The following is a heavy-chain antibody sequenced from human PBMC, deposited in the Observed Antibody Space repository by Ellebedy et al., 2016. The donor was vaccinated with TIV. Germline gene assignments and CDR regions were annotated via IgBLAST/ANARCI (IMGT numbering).Heavy chain of an antibody. CDR2: ISTKADTYAT. CDR1: GFSLSGST. V-gene: IGHV3-73*01. D-gene: IGHD3-10*01. J-gene: IGHJ4*02. Sequence: GESLKISCAVSGFSLSGSTVNLVRRTSGRGLEWVGRISTKADTYATAYAVSVKGSFIISRDDSQNTAYLQMDSLRAEDTAVYFCERAPRGGTDYWGQGTLVTVSS. CDR3: ERAPRGGTDY.